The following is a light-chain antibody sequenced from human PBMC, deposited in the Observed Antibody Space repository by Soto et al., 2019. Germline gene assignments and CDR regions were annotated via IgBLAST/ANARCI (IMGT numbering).Light chain of an antibody. CDR1: QSVSSY. V-gene: IGKV3-11*01. CDR2: DAS. CDR3: QQRSNSPLP. Sequence: EIVLTQSPATLSLSPGERATLSCRASQSVSSYLVWYQHKPGQAPRLLIYDASNRATGIPARFSGSGSGTECTLTISSLEPEDYAIYYCQQRSNSPLPFGGGTKVDIK. J-gene: IGKJ4*01.